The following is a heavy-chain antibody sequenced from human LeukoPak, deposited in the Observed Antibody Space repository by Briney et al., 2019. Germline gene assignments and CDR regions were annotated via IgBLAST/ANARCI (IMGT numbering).Heavy chain of an antibody. J-gene: IGHJ6*02. Sequence: PSQTLSLTCAVSGGSISSGGYSWSWIRQPPGKGLEWIGYIYHSGSTYYNPSLKSRVTISVDRSKNQFSLKLSSVTAADTAVYYRARAGERYCSSTSCPDPGMDVWGQGTTVTVSS. CDR2: IYHSGST. V-gene: IGHV4-30-2*01. CDR3: ARAGERYCSSTSCPDPGMDV. CDR1: GGSISSGGYS. D-gene: IGHD2-2*01.